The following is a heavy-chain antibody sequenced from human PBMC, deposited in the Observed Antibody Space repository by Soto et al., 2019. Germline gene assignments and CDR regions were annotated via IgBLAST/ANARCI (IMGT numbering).Heavy chain of an antibody. CDR3: TTGLGWVGFGMDV. J-gene: IGHJ6*02. D-gene: IGHD3-10*01. V-gene: IGHV3-15*07. Sequence: LRLSCAASGFTFSNAWMNWVRQAPGKGLEWVGRIKSKTDGGTTDYAAPVKGRFTISRDDSKNTLYLQMNSLKTEDTAVYYCTTGLGWVGFGMDVWGQGTTVTVSS. CDR1: GFTFSNAW. CDR2: IKSKTDGGTT.